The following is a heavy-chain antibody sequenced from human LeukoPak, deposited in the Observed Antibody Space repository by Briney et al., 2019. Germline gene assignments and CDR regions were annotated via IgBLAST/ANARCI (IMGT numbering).Heavy chain of an antibody. J-gene: IGHJ4*02. D-gene: IGHD2-2*01. Sequence: GASVKVSCKASGYTFTGYYMHWVRQAPGQGLEWMGWINPNSGGTNYAQKFQGRVTMTRDTSISTAYMELSRLRSDDTAVYYCARGPDCSSTSCYPSIPRFDYWGQGTLVTVSS. CDR2: INPNSGGT. V-gene: IGHV1-2*02. CDR1: GYTFTGYY. CDR3: ARGPDCSSTSCYPSIPRFDY.